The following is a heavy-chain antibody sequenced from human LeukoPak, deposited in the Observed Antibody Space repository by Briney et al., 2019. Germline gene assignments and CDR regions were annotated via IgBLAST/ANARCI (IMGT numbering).Heavy chain of an antibody. V-gene: IGHV4-4*07. CDR2: IYTSGST. Sequence: PSETLSLTCTVSGGSISSYYWSWIRQPAGKGLEWIGRIYTSGSTNYNPSLKSRVTMSVDTSKNQFSLKLSSVTAADTAVYYCASSLYYYDSSGYCYSYWGQGTLVTVSS. CDR3: ASSLYYYDSSGYCYSY. CDR1: GGSISSYY. D-gene: IGHD3-22*01. J-gene: IGHJ4*02.